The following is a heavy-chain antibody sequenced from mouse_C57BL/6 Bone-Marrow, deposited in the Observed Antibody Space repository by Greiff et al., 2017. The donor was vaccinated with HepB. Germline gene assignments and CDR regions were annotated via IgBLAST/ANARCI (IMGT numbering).Heavy chain of an antibody. V-gene: IGHV1-50*01. CDR2: IDPSDSYT. CDR1: GYTFTSYW. Sequence: VQLQQPGAELVKPGASVKLSCKASGYTFTSYWMQWVKQRPGQGLEWIGEIDPSDSYTNYNQKFKGKATLTVDTSSSTAYMQLSSLTSEDSAVYYCARRYGSSYVGYWGQGTTLTVSS. D-gene: IGHD1-1*01. CDR3: ARRYGSSYVGY. J-gene: IGHJ2*01.